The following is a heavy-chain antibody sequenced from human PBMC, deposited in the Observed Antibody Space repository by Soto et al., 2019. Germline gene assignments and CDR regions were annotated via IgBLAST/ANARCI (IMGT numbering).Heavy chain of an antibody. D-gene: IGHD3-16*01. V-gene: IGHV3-48*01. CDR1: GFTFRSYS. CDR2: ISSSSRAI. CDR3: AKDRLAGGFDY. Sequence: GGSLRLSCTASGFTFRSYSMNWVRQAPGKGLEGVSYISSSSRAIYYADSVKGRFTISRDNSRNSVYLQMNSLRADDTAVYYCAKDRLAGGFDYWGKGTLVTVSS. J-gene: IGHJ4*02.